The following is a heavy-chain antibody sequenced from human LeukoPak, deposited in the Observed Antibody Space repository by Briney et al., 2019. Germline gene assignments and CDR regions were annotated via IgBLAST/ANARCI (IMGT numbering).Heavy chain of an antibody. CDR3: ARERGYSYGYYAFDI. V-gene: IGHV4-39*07. CDR1: GGSISSSNFY. Sequence: SETLSLTCTVSGGSISSSNFYWGWIRQPPGKGLEWIGSIFFSGSTYYNPSLKSRVTISVDTSKNQFSLKLSSVTAADTAVYYCARERGYSYGYYAFDIWGQGTMVTVSS. CDR2: IFFSGST. D-gene: IGHD5-18*01. J-gene: IGHJ3*02.